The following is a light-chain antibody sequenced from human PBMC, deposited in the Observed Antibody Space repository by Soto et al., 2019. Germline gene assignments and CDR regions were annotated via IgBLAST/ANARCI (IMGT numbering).Light chain of an antibody. CDR2: EVS. CDR3: AAWDDSLNGPV. J-gene: IGLJ3*02. V-gene: IGLV2-14*01. Sequence: QSALTQPASVSGSPGQSITISCTGSSSDIGAYNYVSWFQQYPGKAPKLIISEVSNRPSGVSNRFSGSKFGTSASLAISGLQSEDEADYYCAAWDDSLNGPVFGGGTKVTVL. CDR1: SSDIGAYNY.